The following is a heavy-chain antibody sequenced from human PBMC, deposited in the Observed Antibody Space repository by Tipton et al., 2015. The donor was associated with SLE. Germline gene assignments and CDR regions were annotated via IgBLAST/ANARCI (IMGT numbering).Heavy chain of an antibody. CDR1: GGSVSSGSYY. CDR2: IYYSGST. J-gene: IGHJ4*01. D-gene: IGHD7-27*01. CDR3: ARFWGSDYFEY. Sequence: TLSLTCTVSGGSVSSGSYYWSWIRQPPGKGLEWIGYIYYSGSTNYNPSLKSRVTISVDTSKNQFSLKLSSVTAADTAVYYCARFWGSDYFEYWGQGILVTVFS. V-gene: IGHV4-61*01.